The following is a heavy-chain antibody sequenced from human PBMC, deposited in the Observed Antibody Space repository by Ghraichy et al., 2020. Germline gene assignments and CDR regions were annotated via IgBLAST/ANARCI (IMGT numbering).Heavy chain of an antibody. CDR3: ARIFAGSFFDY. V-gene: IGHV2-70*01. CDR2: IDWDGDT. Sequence: QTLSLTCTFSGFSLSSSGVCITWTRQAPGKALGWLALIDWDGDTLYNPSLKSRVTISEDTSKNQVVLTMTNMDPVDTATYYCARIFAGSFFDYWGQGSLVTVSS. CDR1: GFSLSSSGVC. J-gene: IGHJ4*02.